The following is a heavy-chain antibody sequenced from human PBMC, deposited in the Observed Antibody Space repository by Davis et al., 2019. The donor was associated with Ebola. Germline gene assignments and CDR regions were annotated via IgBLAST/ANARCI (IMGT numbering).Heavy chain of an antibody. CDR3: ARDRATVVMGSGYYYGMDV. J-gene: IGHJ6*02. V-gene: IGHV3-53*05. D-gene: IGHD4-23*01. Sequence: GESLNISCAVSGFIISDNYMSWVRQAPGKGLEWVSTVYSGGTTSYTDSVKGRFTISRDNSKNTLYLQMNSLRAEDTAVYYCARDRATVVMGSGYYYGMDVWGQGTTVTVSS. CDR2: VYSGGTT. CDR1: GFIISDNY.